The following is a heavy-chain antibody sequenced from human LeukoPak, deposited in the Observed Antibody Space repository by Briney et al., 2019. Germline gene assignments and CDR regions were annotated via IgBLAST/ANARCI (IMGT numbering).Heavy chain of an antibody. CDR1: GGSISSSSYY. Sequence: SETLSLTCTVSGGSISSSSYYWGWIRQPPGKGLEWIGSIYYSGSTYYNPSLKSRVTISVDTSKNQFSLKLGSVTAADTAVYYCARFIFGAFGYWGQGTLVTVSS. V-gene: IGHV4-39*07. CDR3: ARFIFGAFGY. CDR2: IYYSGST. D-gene: IGHD3-3*01. J-gene: IGHJ4*02.